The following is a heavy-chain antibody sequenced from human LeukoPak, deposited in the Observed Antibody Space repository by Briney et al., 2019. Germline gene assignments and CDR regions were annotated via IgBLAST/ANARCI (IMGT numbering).Heavy chain of an antibody. CDR2: INPNSGGT. CDR1: GYTFTGYY. V-gene: IGHV1-2*02. J-gene: IGHJ4*02. D-gene: IGHD2-2*01. Sequence: RASVKVSCKASGYTFTGYYMHWVRQAPGQGLEWMGWINPNSGGTNYAQKFQGRVTMTRDTSISTAYMELSRLRSDDTAVYYCARDDGYCSSTSCGFPDYWGQGTLVTVSS. CDR3: ARDDGYCSSTSCGFPDY.